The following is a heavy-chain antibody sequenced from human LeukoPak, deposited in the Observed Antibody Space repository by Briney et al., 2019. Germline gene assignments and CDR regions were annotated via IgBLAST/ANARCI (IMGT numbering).Heavy chain of an antibody. Sequence: GGSLRLSCAASGFTFSSHAMNWVRQAPGEGLAWVAVIWYDGTSKYYADSVKGRFTVSRDNSKNTLYLQMNSLRAEGTAVYYCARSSSSSNHYYYYMDVWSKGTTVTVSS. CDR2: IWYDGTSK. CDR1: GFTFSSHA. CDR3: ARSSSSSNHYYYYMDV. V-gene: IGHV3-33*01. D-gene: IGHD6-6*01. J-gene: IGHJ6*03.